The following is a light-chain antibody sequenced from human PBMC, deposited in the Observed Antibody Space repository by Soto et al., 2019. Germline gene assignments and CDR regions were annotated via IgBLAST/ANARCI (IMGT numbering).Light chain of an antibody. Sequence: DIQMTQSPSTLSASVGDRVSINCRASQSISAWLAWYQQKPGKAPRLLIYKASTLEIGVPSRFSGSGSGTEFTLTISSLQPDDVATYYCKQYNDYSWTVGQGTKVDIK. CDR2: KAS. V-gene: IGKV1-5*03. J-gene: IGKJ1*01. CDR1: QSISAW. CDR3: KQYNDYSWT.